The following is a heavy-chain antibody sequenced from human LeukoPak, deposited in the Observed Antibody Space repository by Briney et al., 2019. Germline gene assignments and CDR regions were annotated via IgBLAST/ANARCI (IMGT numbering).Heavy chain of an antibody. J-gene: IGHJ3*02. D-gene: IGHD5-18*01. CDR3: ARDRGSVYRGAFDI. CDR1: GYTFTGYY. Sequence: ASVKASCKASGYTFTGYYMHWVRQAPGQGLEWMGWINPNSGGTNYAQKFQGWVTMTRDTSISTAYMELSRLRSDDTAVYYCARDRGSVYRGAFDIWGQGTMVTVSS. V-gene: IGHV1-2*04. CDR2: INPNSGGT.